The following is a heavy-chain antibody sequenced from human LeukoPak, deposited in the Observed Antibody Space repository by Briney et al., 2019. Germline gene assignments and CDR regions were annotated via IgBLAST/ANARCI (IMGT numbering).Heavy chain of an antibody. Sequence: SETLSLTCTFSGGSISSSSYYWGWIRQPPGKGLEWIGSIYYSGSTYYNPSLKSRVTISVDTSKNQFSLKVTSVTAADTAVYYCARRGIVGATHAFDIWGLGTMVTVSS. J-gene: IGHJ3*02. CDR2: IYYSGST. CDR1: GGSISSSSYY. D-gene: IGHD1-26*01. V-gene: IGHV4-39*01. CDR3: ARRGIVGATHAFDI.